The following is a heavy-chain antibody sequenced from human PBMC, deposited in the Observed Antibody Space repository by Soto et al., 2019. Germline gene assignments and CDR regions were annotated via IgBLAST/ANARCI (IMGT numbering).Heavy chain of an antibody. CDR1: GYTFTSYG. J-gene: IGHJ5*02. V-gene: IGHV1-18*01. CDR2: SSGYNGNT. D-gene: IGHD2-21*02. CDR3: AKDKGAYCGGDCYSTRFDP. Sequence: QVQLVQSGAEVXXPGASVKVSCKASGYTFTSYGISWVRQAPGQGLEWMGWSSGYNGNTNYAQKLQGRVTMTTDTPPTTAYMELRSLRSADTAVYYCAKDKGAYCGGDCYSTRFDPWGQGTLVTVSS.